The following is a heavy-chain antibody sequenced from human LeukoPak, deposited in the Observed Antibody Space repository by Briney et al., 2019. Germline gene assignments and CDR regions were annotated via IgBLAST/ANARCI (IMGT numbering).Heavy chain of an antibody. CDR3: AGTDYYDSSGYYLNWFDP. CDR1: GGSISSSSYY. V-gene: IGHV4-39*01. J-gene: IGHJ5*02. CDR2: IYYSGST. D-gene: IGHD3-22*01. Sequence: PSETLSLTCTVSGGSISSSSYYWGWIRQPPGKGLEWIGSIYYSGSTYYNRSLKSRVTISVDTSKNQFSLKLSSVTAADTAVYYCAGTDYYDSSGYYLNWFDPWGQGTLVTVSS.